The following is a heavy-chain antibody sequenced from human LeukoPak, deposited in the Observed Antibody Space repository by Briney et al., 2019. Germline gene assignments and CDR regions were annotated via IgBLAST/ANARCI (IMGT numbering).Heavy chain of an antibody. CDR3: ATLTPFGVVNAYGFDY. D-gene: IGHD3-3*01. Sequence: SETLSFTCAVGGGSFSGYYWSWIRQPPERGVEWIGEINHSGSTNYNPSLKSQVTISVDTSKHQFSLELSSVTAADTAVYYCATLTPFGVVNAYGFDYWGQGTLVTVSS. CDR2: INHSGST. J-gene: IGHJ4*02. CDR1: GGSFSGYY. V-gene: IGHV4-34*01.